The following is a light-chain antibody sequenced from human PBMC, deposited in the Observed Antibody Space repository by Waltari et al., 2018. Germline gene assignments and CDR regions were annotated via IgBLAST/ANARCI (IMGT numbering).Light chain of an antibody. V-gene: IGLV5-45*02. CDR3: MIFYSSAWV. CDR1: SDLHFGNSG. Sequence: QAVLTQPSSLSASPGASASLTRTLRSDLHFGNSGILWFQQKAGSPPQSLLKYKSDSNKQRGSGVPSRFSGSKDASANAGVLLISGLQSEDEGDYYCMIFYSSAWVFGGGTKLTVL. CDR2: YKSDSNK. J-gene: IGLJ3*02.